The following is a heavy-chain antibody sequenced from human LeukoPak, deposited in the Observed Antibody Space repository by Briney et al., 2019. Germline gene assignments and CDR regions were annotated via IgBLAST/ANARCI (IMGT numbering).Heavy chain of an antibody. V-gene: IGHV3-23*01. D-gene: IGHD6-19*01. CDR3: ANGFSGWYEPFDY. Sequence: GGSLRLSCAASGFTFSSYAMSWVRQAPGKGLEWVSAISGSGRSTYYADSVKGRFTISRDNSKNTLYLQMNSLRAEDTAVYYCANGFSGWYEPFDYWGQGTLVTVSS. J-gene: IGHJ4*02. CDR1: GFTFSSYA. CDR2: ISGSGRST.